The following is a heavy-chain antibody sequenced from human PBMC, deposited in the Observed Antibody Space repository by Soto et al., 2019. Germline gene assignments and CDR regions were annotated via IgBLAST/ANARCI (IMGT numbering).Heavy chain of an antibody. V-gene: IGHV3-53*01. D-gene: IGHD3-16*02. CDR1: GFTVSSNY. Sequence: GGSLRLSCAASGFTVSSNYMSWVRQAPGKRLEWVSVIYSGGSTYYADSVKGRFTISRDNSKNTLYLQMNSLRAEDTAVYYCARERDSRLGELSWNYWGQGTLVTVSS. CDR3: ARERDSRLGELSWNY. J-gene: IGHJ4*02. CDR2: IYSGGST.